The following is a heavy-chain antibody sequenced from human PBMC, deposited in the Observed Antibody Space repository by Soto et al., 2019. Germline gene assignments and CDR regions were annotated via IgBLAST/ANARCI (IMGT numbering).Heavy chain of an antibody. CDR2: VSSGSSNI. J-gene: IGHJ4*02. CDR3: ERQYTSSSRHFDH. Sequence: EVELVESGGGLVKPGESLKLSCAASGFTFRTYNMIWVRQAPGKGLEWLASVSSGSSNIYYAASVKGRFTISRDNAQNSLFLQINSLSAEDTAVYYCERQYTSSSRHFDHWGQGTLVTVSA. CDR1: GFTFRTYN. V-gene: IGHV3-21*01. D-gene: IGHD6-6*01.